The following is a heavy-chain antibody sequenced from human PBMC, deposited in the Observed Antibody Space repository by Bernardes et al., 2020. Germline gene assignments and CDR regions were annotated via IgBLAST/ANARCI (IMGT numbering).Heavy chain of an antibody. CDR1: GYTFTSYG. D-gene: IGHD3-3*01. CDR2: ISAYNGNT. V-gene: IGHV1-18*01. CDR3: ARDSRAYDFWSGYLGGSGSFYYYYYYGMDV. Sequence: ASLKVSWKASGYTFTSYGISWVRQAPGQGLEWMGWISAYNGNTNYAQKLQGRVTMTTDTSTSTAYMELRSLRSDDTAVYYCARDSRAYDFWSGYLGGSGSFYYYYYYGMDVWGQGTTVTVSS. J-gene: IGHJ6*02.